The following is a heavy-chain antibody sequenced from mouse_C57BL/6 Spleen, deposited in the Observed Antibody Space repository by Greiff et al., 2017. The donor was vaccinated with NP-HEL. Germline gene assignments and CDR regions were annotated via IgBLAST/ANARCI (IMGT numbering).Heavy chain of an antibody. CDR3: ARWNYYGSSSYWYFDV. D-gene: IGHD1-1*01. CDR2: IYPGDGDT. Sequence: QVQLQQSGPELVKPGASVKISCKASGYAFSSSWMNWVKQRPGKGLEWIGRIYPGDGDTNYNGKFKGKATLTADKSSSTAYMQLSSLTSEDSAVYFCARWNYYGSSSYWYFDVWGTGTTVTVSS. J-gene: IGHJ1*03. V-gene: IGHV1-82*01. CDR1: GYAFSSSW.